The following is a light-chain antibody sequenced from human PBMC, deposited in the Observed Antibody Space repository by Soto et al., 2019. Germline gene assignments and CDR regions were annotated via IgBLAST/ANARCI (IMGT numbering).Light chain of an antibody. CDR3: LQALESPLT. CDR2: VGS. J-gene: IGKJ4*01. CDR1: QSLLHSDGYNY. V-gene: IGKV2-28*01. Sequence: DVVMTQSPLSLPVTPGEPASFFCRSSQSLLHSDGYNYLHWYLQKPGQSPQLLIYVGSTRASGVPDRFSGSGSGTDFTLKISRVEAEDVGVYYCLQALESPLTFGGGTRVEIK.